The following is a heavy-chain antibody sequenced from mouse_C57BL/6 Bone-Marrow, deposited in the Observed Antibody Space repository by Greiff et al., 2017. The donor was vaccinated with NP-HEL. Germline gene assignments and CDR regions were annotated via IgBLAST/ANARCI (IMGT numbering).Heavy chain of an antibody. J-gene: IGHJ3*01. Sequence: LMESGPGLVKPSQSLSLTCSVTGYSITSGYYWNWIRQFPGNKLEWMGYISYDGSNNYNPSLKNRISITRDTSKNQFFLKLNSVTTEDTATYYCARRYDSAYWGQGTLVTVSA. D-gene: IGHD2-14*01. CDR3: ARRYDSAY. CDR1: GYSITSGYY. CDR2: ISYDGSN. V-gene: IGHV3-6*01.